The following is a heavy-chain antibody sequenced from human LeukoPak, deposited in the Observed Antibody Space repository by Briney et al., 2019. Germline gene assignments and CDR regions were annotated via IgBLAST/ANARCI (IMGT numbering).Heavy chain of an antibody. V-gene: IGHV4-59*01. CDR3: ARTAAGSTNWFDP. Sequence: SETLSLTCTVSGESISGFYWTWIRQPPGKGLEWIGYIYYSGSTNYNPSLKSRVTISVDTSKNQFSLKLSSVTAADTAVYYCARTAAGSTNWFDPWGQGTLVTVSS. J-gene: IGHJ5*02. CDR1: GESISGFY. D-gene: IGHD6-13*01. CDR2: IYYSGST.